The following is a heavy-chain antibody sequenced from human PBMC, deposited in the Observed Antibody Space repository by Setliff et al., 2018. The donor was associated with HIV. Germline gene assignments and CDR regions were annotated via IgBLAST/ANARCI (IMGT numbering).Heavy chain of an antibody. V-gene: IGHV3-7*03. J-gene: IGHJ6*03. CDR1: GFTFSDYW. D-gene: IGHD2-2*01. CDR2: IKQDGSEK. Sequence: SLKISCAASGFTFSDYWMTWVRLAPGKGLEWVANIKQDGSEKYCVDSVKGRFTISRDNAKNSLYLQMNSLGAEDTAVYYCARGRRVSSNYYYYYYMDVWGKGTTVTVSS. CDR3: ARGRRVSSNYYYYYYMDV.